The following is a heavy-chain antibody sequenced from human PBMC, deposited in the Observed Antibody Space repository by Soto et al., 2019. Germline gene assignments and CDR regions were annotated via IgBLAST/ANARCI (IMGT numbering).Heavy chain of an antibody. CDR3: ARRPRGSIAARREHYYYYMDV. CDR2: IYYSGST. CDR1: GGSISSYY. J-gene: IGHJ6*03. Sequence: SETLSLTCTVSGGSISSYYWSWIRQPPGKGLEWIGYIYYSGSTNYNPSLKSRVTISVDTSKNQFSLKLSSVTAADTAVYYCARRPRGSIAARREHYYYYMDVWDKGTTVTVSS. V-gene: IGHV4-59*08. D-gene: IGHD6-6*01.